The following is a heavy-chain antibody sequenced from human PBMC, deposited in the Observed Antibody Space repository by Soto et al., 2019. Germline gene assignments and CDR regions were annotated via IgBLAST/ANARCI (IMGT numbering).Heavy chain of an antibody. CDR1: GFTFSTYE. D-gene: IGHD2-2*01. J-gene: IGHJ4*02. CDR3: VRDTMRASAAASLDY. Sequence: PGGSLRLSCAVSGFTFSTYEFNWVRQAPGRGLEWISYISVSGNIIKYAESVKGRFTISRDNAENSLHLHMSNLRVDDTALYFCVRDTMRASAAASLDYWGQGTQVTVSS. V-gene: IGHV3-48*03. CDR2: ISVSGNII.